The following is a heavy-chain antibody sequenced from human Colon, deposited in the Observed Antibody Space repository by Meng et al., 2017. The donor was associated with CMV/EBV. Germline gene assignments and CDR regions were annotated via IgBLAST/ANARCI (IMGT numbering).Heavy chain of an antibody. J-gene: IGHJ6*02. Sequence: GGSLRLSCAGSGFTFRSYDIHWVREGKGKGLEWVASIDSAGDTSYADPVQGRFTVSRDDAKKSVYLQMKSLRAGDTAVYYCARVQAKKYDYDSSGYSYYYGVDVWGQGTTVTVSS. V-gene: IGHV3-13*01. CDR1: GFTFRSYD. CDR3: ARVQAKKYDYDSSGYSYYYGVDV. CDR2: IDSAGDT. D-gene: IGHD3-22*01.